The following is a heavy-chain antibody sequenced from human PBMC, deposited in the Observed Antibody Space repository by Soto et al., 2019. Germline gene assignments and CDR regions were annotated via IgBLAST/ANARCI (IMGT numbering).Heavy chain of an antibody. D-gene: IGHD2-2*01. J-gene: IGHJ4*02. CDR3: ARDPSPHCSSTSCYQWGGLYYFDY. Sequence: EVQLVESGGGLVKPGGSLRLSCAASGFTFSSSSMNWVRQAPGKGLEWVSSISSSSSYIYYADSVKGRFTISRDNAKNSLYLQMNSLRAEDTAVYYCARDPSPHCSSTSCYQWGGLYYFDYWGQGTLVTVSS. CDR1: GFTFSSSS. CDR2: ISSSSSYI. V-gene: IGHV3-21*01.